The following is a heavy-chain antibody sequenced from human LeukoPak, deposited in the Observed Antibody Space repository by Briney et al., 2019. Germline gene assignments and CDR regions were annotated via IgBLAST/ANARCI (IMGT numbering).Heavy chain of an antibody. CDR2: ISSSSSYI. CDR1: GFTFSSYS. Sequence: PGGSLRLSCAASGFTFSSYSMNWVRQAPGKGLEWVSSISSSSSYIYYADSVKGRFTISRDNAKNSLYLQMNSLRAEDTAVYYCARRWGIAAAGSFDYWGQGTLVTVSS. D-gene: IGHD6-13*01. V-gene: IGHV3-21*01. CDR3: ARRWGIAAAGSFDY. J-gene: IGHJ4*02.